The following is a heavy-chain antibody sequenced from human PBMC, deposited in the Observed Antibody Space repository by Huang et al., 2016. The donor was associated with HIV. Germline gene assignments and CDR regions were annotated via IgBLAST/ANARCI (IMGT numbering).Heavy chain of an antibody. D-gene: IGHD2-2*01. CDR3: ARQGVGDFVVEPTGLGAFDI. CDR1: GYTFHGYW. Sequence: EVQLVQSGAVVKKPGESLKISCKGSGYTFHGYWIGWVREMPGKGLEWRGIIYPGDSDTTYSPSFQGQVTISADKSISTAYLQWSGLKASDTAMYYCARQGVGDFVVEPTGLGAFDIWGQGTMVTVSS. CDR2: IYPGDSDT. J-gene: IGHJ3*02. V-gene: IGHV5-51*01.